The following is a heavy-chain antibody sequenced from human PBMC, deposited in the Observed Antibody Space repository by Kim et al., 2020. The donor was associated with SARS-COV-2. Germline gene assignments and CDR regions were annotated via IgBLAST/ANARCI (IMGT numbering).Heavy chain of an antibody. V-gene: IGHV4-59*08. D-gene: IGHD3-10*01. CDR2: IYYSGST. J-gene: IGHJ4*02. CDR3: ARLRGSWPDYYGDY. Sequence: SETLSLTCTVSGGSISSYYWSWIRQPPGKGLEWIGYIYYSGSTNYNPSLKSRVTISVDTSKNQFSLKLSSVTAADTAVYYCARLRGSWPDYYGDYWGQGTLVTVSS. CDR1: GGSISSYY.